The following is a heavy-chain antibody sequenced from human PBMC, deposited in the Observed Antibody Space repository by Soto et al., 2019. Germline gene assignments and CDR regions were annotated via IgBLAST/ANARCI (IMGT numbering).Heavy chain of an antibody. CDR1: GFTFSGSA. J-gene: IGHJ4*02. D-gene: IGHD3-22*01. Sequence: GGSLRLPCAASGFTFSGSAMHWVRQASGKGLEWVGRIRSKANSYATAYAASVKGRFTISRDDSKNTAYLQMNSLKTEDTAVYYCTRSYYYDSSGYRYWGQGTLVTVSS. CDR3: TRSYYYDSSGYRY. CDR2: IRSKANSYAT. V-gene: IGHV3-73*01.